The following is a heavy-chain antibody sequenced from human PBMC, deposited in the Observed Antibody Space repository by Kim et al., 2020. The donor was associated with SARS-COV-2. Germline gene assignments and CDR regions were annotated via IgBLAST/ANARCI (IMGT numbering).Heavy chain of an antibody. J-gene: IGHJ5*02. CDR3: ARDRHIVVVPAARGFDP. Sequence: GGSLRLSCAASGFTFSSYAMHWVRQAPGKGLEWVAVISYDGSNKYYADSVKGRFTISRDNSKNTLYLQMNSLRAEDTAVYYCARDRHIVVVPAARGFDPWGQGTLVTVSS. CDR2: ISYDGSNK. D-gene: IGHD2-2*01. V-gene: IGHV3-30-3*01. CDR1: GFTFSSYA.